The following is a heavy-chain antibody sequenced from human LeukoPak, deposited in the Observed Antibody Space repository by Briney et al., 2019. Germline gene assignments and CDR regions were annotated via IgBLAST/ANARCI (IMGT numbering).Heavy chain of an antibody. V-gene: IGHV4-61*02. D-gene: IGHD3-22*01. CDR1: GGSISSGSYY. Sequence: KASETLSLTCTVSGGSISSGSYYWSWIRQPAGKGLEWIGRIYTSGSTNYNPSLKSRVTISVDTSKNQFSLKLSSVTAADTAVYYCARLKYYYDSSGYRAEYFQHWGQGTLVTVSS. CDR3: ARLKYYYDSSGYRAEYFQH. J-gene: IGHJ1*01. CDR2: IYTSGST.